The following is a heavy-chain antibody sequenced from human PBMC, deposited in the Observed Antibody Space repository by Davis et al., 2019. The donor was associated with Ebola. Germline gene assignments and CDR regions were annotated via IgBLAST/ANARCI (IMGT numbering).Heavy chain of an antibody. V-gene: IGHV1-69*02. CDR3: AVGGVVVAATGYGMDV. CDR1: GGTFSSYT. J-gene: IGHJ6*04. Sequence: SVKVSCKASGGTFSSYTISWVRQAPGQGLEWMGRIIPILGIADYAQKFQGRVTITADKSTSTAYMELSSLRSEDTAVYYCAVGGVVVAATGYGMDVWGKGTTVTVSS. CDR2: IIPILGIA. D-gene: IGHD2-15*01.